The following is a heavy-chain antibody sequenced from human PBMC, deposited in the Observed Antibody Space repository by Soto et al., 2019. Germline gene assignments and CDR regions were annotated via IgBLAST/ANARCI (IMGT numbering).Heavy chain of an antibody. V-gene: IGHV1-69*12. CDR2: IIPLFRTP. D-gene: IGHD4-4*01. J-gene: IGHJ6*02. Sequence: QVQLVQSGAEMKEPGSSVKVSCKTSGGTFSSSAISWLRQAPGQGLEWMGGIIPLFRTPDYAQKFQGRVTIAADASTSTAYMELSSLRSEDTAVYYCARDNDRLQLGGNYCYSLDVWGQGPRITVSS. CDR1: GGTFSSSA. CDR3: ARDNDRLQLGGNYCYSLDV.